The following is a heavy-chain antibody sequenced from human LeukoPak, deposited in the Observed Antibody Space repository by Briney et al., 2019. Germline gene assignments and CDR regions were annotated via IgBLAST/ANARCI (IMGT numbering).Heavy chain of an antibody. CDR3: ARGLAAAGTSYFDY. CDR1: GGSINSYY. V-gene: IGHV4-59*01. Sequence: SETLSLTCTVSGGSINSYYWSWIRQPPGKGLEWIGYIYYSGSTNYNPSLKSRVTISVDTSKNQFSLKLSSVTAADMAVYYCARGLAAAGTSYFDYWGQGTLSPSPQ. D-gene: IGHD6-13*01. CDR2: IYYSGST. J-gene: IGHJ4*02.